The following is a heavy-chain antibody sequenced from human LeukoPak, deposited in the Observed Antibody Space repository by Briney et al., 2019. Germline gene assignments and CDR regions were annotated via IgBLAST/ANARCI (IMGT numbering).Heavy chain of an antibody. CDR2: IYHSGSN. J-gene: IGHJ5*02. CDR1: GGSISSSNW. CDR3: ARHGPYYYDSSGYRPSYNWFDP. D-gene: IGHD3-22*01. Sequence: PSGTLSLTCAVSGGSISSSNWWSWVRQPPGKGLEWIGEIYHSGSNNYNPSLKSPVNISVTKSKNQFSLKLRSVTAADTAVYYCARHGPYYYDSSGYRPSYNWFDPWGQGTLVTVSS. V-gene: IGHV4-4*02.